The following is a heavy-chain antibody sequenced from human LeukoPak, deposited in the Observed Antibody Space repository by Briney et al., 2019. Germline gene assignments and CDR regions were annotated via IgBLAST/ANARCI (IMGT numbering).Heavy chain of an antibody. J-gene: IGHJ4*02. CDR3: ARAFGLTDY. D-gene: IGHD3/OR15-3a*01. CDR1: GFTFSNYD. CDR2: IWFDGSNK. V-gene: IGHV3-33*01. Sequence: GGSLRLSCAASGFTFSNYDMHWVRQAPGKGLEWVAVIWFDGSNKFYADSVKGRFTISRDNSKNTLYLQMNSLRDEDTAVYYCARAFGLTDYWGQGTLVTVSS.